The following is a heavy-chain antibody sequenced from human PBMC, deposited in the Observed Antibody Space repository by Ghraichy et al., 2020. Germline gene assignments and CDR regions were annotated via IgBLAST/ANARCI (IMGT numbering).Heavy chain of an antibody. J-gene: IGHJ4*02. D-gene: IGHD3-22*01. CDR2: ISGSGGST. CDR3: ATGGYYSDSSGYPQSFDY. CDR1: GFTFSSYA. V-gene: IGHV3-23*01. Sequence: GGSLRLSCAASGFTFSSYAMSWVRQAPGKGLEWVSAISGSGGSTYYADSVKGRFTISRDNSKNTLYLQMNSLRAEDTAVYYCATGGYYSDSSGYPQSFDYWGQGTLVTVSS.